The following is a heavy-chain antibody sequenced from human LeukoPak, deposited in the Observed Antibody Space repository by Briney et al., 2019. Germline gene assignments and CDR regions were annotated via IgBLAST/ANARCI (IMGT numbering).Heavy chain of an antibody. CDR3: ARQVGYSSGWYIY. CDR1: GVSIKSYY. Sequence: SETLSLTCTVSGVSIKSYYWTWIRQAPGKGLEWIGHIYYSGSTNYNPSLKSRVTISVDTSKNQFSLKLSSVTAADTAVYYCARQVGYSSGWYIYWGQGTLVTVSS. D-gene: IGHD6-19*01. J-gene: IGHJ4*02. V-gene: IGHV4-59*08. CDR2: IYYSGST.